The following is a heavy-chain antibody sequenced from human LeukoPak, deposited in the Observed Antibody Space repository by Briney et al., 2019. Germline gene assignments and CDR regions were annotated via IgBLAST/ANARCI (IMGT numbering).Heavy chain of an antibody. D-gene: IGHD3-10*01. V-gene: IGHV6-1*01. J-gene: IGHJ4*02. CDR1: GDSVSSNSAT. Sequence: ASQTLSLTCAISGDSVSSNSATWNWIRQSPSRGLEWLGRTYYRSKWDNDYAVSVKSRITINPDTSKNQFSLQLKSVTPEDTAVYYCARNYYGSGSYYSHFDYWGQGTPVTVSS. CDR2: TYYRSKWDN. CDR3: ARNYYGSGSYYSHFDY.